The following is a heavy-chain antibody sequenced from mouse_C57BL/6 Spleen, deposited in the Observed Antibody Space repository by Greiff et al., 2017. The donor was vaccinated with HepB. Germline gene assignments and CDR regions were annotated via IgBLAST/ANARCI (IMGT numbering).Heavy chain of an antibody. Sequence: EVKLMESGPVLARPGASVKMSCKTSGYTFTSYWMHWVKQRPGQGLEWIGAIYPGNSDTSYNQKFKGKAKLTAVTSASTAYMELSSLTNEDSAVYYCTRDYGSSYGFDYWGQGTTLTVSS. J-gene: IGHJ2*01. CDR1: GYTFTSYW. CDR3: TRDYGSSYGFDY. CDR2: IYPGNSDT. V-gene: IGHV1-5*01. D-gene: IGHD1-1*01.